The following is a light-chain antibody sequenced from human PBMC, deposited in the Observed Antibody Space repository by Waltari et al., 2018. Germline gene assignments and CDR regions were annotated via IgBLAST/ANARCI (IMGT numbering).Light chain of an antibody. V-gene: IGKV4-1*01. CDR1: QSILYSSDNRNY. Sequence: DIVMTQSPDSLAVSLGERATINCKSSQSILYSSDNRNYLAWYQQKPGQSPKLVMYWASTRGSGVPDRVSGSGSGTDFTLTISSLQAEDVAVYYCQQYYSSPLTLGGGTKVEIK. CDR2: WAS. CDR3: QQYYSSPLT. J-gene: IGKJ4*01.